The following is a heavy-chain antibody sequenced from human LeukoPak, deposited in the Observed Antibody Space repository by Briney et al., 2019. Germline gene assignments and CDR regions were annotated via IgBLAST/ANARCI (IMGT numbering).Heavy chain of an antibody. Sequence: ASVKVSCKASGYTFTGYYMHWVRQAPGQGLEWMGWINPNSGGTSYAQKFQGRVTMTRDTSISTAYMELSRLRSDDTAVYYCARTRSVDLSRFDPWGQGTLVTVSS. J-gene: IGHJ5*02. CDR3: ARTRSVDLSRFDP. CDR2: INPNSGGT. CDR1: GYTFTGYY. V-gene: IGHV1-2*02. D-gene: IGHD5-12*01.